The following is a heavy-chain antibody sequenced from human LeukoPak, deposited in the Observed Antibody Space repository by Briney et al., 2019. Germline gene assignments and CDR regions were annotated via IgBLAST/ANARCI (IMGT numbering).Heavy chain of an antibody. CDR3: AKRGVVIRVILVGFHKEAYYFDS. V-gene: IGHV3-23*01. D-gene: IGHD3-22*01. CDR1: GFTLSNYG. J-gene: IGHJ4*02. Sequence: GGSLRLSCAVSGFTLSNYGMSWVRQAPGKGLEWVAGISGSGGSTNYADSVKGRFTISRDNPKNTLYLQMDSLRAEDTAVYFCAKRGVVIRVILVGFHKEAYYFDSWGQGALVIVSS. CDR2: ISGSGGST.